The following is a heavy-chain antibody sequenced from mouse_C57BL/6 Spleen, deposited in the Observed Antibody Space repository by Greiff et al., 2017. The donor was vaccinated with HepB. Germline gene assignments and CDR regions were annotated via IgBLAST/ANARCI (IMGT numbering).Heavy chain of an antibody. V-gene: IGHV1-82*01. J-gene: IGHJ2*01. CDR3: ATYGNFDY. CDR2: IYPGDGDT. D-gene: IGHD2-1*01. CDR1: GYAFSSSW. Sequence: VQLQQSGPELVKPGASVKISCKASGYAFSSSWMNWVKQRPGKGLEWIGRIYPGDGDTNYNGKFKGKATLTADKSSSTAYMQLSSLTSEDSAVYFCATYGNFDYWGQGTTLPVSS.